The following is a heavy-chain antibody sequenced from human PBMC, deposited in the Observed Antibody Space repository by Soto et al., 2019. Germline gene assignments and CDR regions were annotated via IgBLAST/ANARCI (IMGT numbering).Heavy chain of an antibody. CDR2: IWYDGSNK. Sequence: SLRLSCAASGFTFSSYGMHWVRQAPGKGLEWVAVIWYDGSNKYYADSVKGRFTISRDNSKNTLYLQMNSLRAEDTAVYYCARDPIYYYDSSGYRGYFDYWGQGTLVTVSS. D-gene: IGHD3-22*01. J-gene: IGHJ4*02. V-gene: IGHV3-33*01. CDR3: ARDPIYYYDSSGYRGYFDY. CDR1: GFTFSSYG.